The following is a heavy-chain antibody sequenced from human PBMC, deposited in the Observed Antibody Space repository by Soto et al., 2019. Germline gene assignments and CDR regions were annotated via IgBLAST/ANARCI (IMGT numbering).Heavy chain of an antibody. Sequence: GGSLRRSCSASGFTFSSYAMHWVRQAPGKGLEYVSAISSNGGSTYYADSVKGRFTISRDNSKNTLYLQMSSLRAEDTAVYYCVKDDSYGYPSWWFDYWGQRTLFTVSS. D-gene: IGHD5-18*01. J-gene: IGHJ4*02. CDR1: GFTFSSYA. V-gene: IGHV3-64D*06. CDR3: VKDDSYGYPSWWFDY. CDR2: ISSNGGST.